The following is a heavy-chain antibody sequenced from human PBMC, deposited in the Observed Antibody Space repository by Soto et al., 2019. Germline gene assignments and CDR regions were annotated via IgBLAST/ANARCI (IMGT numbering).Heavy chain of an antibody. CDR1: GFAFSNYG. D-gene: IGHD1-26*01. J-gene: IGHJ5*02. V-gene: IGHV3-30*03. CDR2: ISSDGSHK. Sequence: GGSLRLSCVASGFAFSNYGMHWVRQAPGKGLEWVAVISSDGSHKNYADTLKGRFTISRDNSENTLSLQMNSLTAEDTAVYYCARAFRDSGTYWFDPWGQGTLVTVSS. CDR3: ARAFRDSGTYWFDP.